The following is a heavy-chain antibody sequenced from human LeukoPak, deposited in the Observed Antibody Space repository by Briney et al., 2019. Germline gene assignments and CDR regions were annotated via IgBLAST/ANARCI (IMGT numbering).Heavy chain of an antibody. CDR3: AKATYCSGGSCPLESWFDP. Sequence: GGSLRLSCAPSGFTVSSNYMSWVRQAPGKGLEWVSVIYSGGFTYYADSVKGRFTISRDNSKNTLYLQMNSLRAEDTAVYYCAKATYCSGGSCPLESWFDPWGQGTLVTVSS. J-gene: IGHJ5*02. V-gene: IGHV3-66*02. CDR2: IYSGGFT. D-gene: IGHD2-15*01. CDR1: GFTVSSNY.